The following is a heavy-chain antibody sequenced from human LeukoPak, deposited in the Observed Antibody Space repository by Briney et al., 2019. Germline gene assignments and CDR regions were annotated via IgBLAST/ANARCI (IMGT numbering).Heavy chain of an antibody. J-gene: IGHJ4*02. Sequence: SETLSLTCTVSGGSISSYYWNWIRQPPGKGLEWIGSIYHSGSTYYNPSPKSRVSISVDTSKNQFSLRVSSVTAADAAVYYCARVRLWFGDHLDDYWGQGTLVTVSS. CDR2: IYHSGST. D-gene: IGHD3-10*01. CDR1: GGSISSYY. CDR3: ARVRLWFGDHLDDY. V-gene: IGHV4-38-2*02.